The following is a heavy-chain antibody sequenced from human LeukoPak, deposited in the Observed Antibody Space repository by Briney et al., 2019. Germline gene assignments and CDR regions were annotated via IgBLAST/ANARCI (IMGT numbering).Heavy chain of an antibody. V-gene: IGHV3-74*03. Sequence: TGGSLRLSCAASGFTFSSYWLHWVRHAPGKGLVWVSRINSDGSSITYADSVKGRFTISRDNAKNTLYLQMNSLRVEDTAVYYCAREGRVSGYDFDCWGQGTLVTVSS. CDR3: AREGRVSGYDFDC. CDR1: GFTFSSYW. J-gene: IGHJ4*02. D-gene: IGHD5-12*01. CDR2: INSDGSSI.